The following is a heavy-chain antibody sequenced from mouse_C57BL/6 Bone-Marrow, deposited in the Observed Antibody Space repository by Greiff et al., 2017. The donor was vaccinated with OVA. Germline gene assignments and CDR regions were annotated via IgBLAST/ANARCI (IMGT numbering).Heavy chain of an antibody. Sequence: QVQLQQPGAELVMPGASVKLSCKASGYTFTSYWMHWVKQRPGQGLEWIGEIDPSDSYTNYNQKFKGKSTLTVDKSSSTAYMQLSSLTSEDSAVYYCASWCDYYGSSSYYAMDYWGQGTSVTVSS. CDR1: GYTFTSYW. D-gene: IGHD1-1*01. CDR2: IDPSDSYT. J-gene: IGHJ4*01. CDR3: ASWCDYYGSSSYYAMDY. V-gene: IGHV1-69*01.